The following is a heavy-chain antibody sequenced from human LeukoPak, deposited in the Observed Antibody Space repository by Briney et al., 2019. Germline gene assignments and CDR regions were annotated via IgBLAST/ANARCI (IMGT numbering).Heavy chain of an antibody. CDR1: GGTFSSYA. Sequence: ASVKVSCKASGGTFSSYAISWVRQAPGQGLEWMGRIIPILGIANYAQKLQGRVTITADKSTSTAYMELSSLRSEDTAVYYCARVDSGSYLSPYYYYYGMDVWGQGTTVTVSS. J-gene: IGHJ6*02. V-gene: IGHV1-69*04. CDR2: IIPILGIA. D-gene: IGHD1-26*01. CDR3: ARVDSGSYLSPYYYYYGMDV.